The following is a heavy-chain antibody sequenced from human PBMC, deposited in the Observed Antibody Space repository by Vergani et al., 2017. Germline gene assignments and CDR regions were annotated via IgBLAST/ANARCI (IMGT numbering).Heavy chain of an antibody. CDR3: ARVSRGSYRSAKIGGFDY. CDR1: GFTFSSYA. V-gene: IGHV3-23*04. Sequence: EVQLVESGGGLVQPGGSLRLSCAASGFTFSSYAMSWVRQAPGKGLEWVSAISGSGGSTYYADSVKGRFTISRDNSKNTLYLQMNSLRAEDTAVYYCARVSRGSYRSAKIGGFDYWGQGTLVTVSS. J-gene: IGHJ4*02. CDR2: ISGSGGST. D-gene: IGHD3-16*02.